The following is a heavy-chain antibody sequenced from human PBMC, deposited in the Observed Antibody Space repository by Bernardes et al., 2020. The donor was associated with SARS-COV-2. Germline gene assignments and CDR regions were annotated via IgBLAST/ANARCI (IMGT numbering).Heavy chain of an antibody. CDR3: ARGRDIVVEPSDSDASDV. CDR2: IIPIFGTT. D-gene: IGHD2-2*01. CDR1: GGTISMFV. V-gene: IGHV1-69*13. J-gene: IGHJ3*01. Sequence: SVKVSCKASGGTISMFVMIWVRQAPGRRLEWMGGIIPIFGTTHYAQKFQGRVAITADESTSTAYLELRSLRSEDTAIYFCARGRDIVVEPSDSDASDVWGQGTMVTVST.